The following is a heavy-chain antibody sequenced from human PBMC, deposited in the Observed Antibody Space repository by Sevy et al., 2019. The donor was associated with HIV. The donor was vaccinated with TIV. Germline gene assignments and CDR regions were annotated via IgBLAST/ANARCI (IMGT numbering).Heavy chain of an antibody. Sequence: GGSLRLSCAASGFTFSTHGMHWLRQAPGKGLEWVAVISYDGSAKYYEDSVKGRFTISRDNSKNTLYLQMNGLRAEDTAPSYCARDAGYSTAWYPGYWGQGTLVTVSS. CDR3: ARDAGYSTAWYPGY. CDR2: ISYDGSAK. CDR1: GFTFSTHG. J-gene: IGHJ4*02. D-gene: IGHD6-19*01. V-gene: IGHV3-30*03.